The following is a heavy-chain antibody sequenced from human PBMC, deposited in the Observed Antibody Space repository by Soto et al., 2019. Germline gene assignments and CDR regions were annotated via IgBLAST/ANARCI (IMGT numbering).Heavy chain of an antibody. CDR1: GYTFTSYY. CDR3: ARWTALLSSTSIHDAFDI. D-gene: IGHD2-2*01. CDR2: INPSGGST. Sequence: ASVKVSCKASGYTFTSYYMHWVRQAPGQGLEWMGIINPSGGSTSYAQKFQGRVTMTRDTSTSTVYMELSSLRSEDTAVYYFARWTALLSSTSIHDAFDIWGQGTMVTVSS. J-gene: IGHJ3*02. V-gene: IGHV1-46*03.